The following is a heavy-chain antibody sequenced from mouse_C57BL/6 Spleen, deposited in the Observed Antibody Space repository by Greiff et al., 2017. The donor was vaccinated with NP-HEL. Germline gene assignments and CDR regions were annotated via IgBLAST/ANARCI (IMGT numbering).Heavy chain of an antibody. CDR3: ARSMVTTRDFDY. V-gene: IGHV1-80*01. CDR1: GYAFSSYW. Sequence: VKLMESGAELVKPGASVKISCKASGYAFSSYWMNWVKQRPGKGLEWIGQIYPGDGDTNYNGKFKGKATLTADKSSSTAYMQLSSLTSEDSAVYFCARSMVTTRDFDYWGQGTTLTVSS. CDR2: IYPGDGDT. D-gene: IGHD2-2*01. J-gene: IGHJ2*01.